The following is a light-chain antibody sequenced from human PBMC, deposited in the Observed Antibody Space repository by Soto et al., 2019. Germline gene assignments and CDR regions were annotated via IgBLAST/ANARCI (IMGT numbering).Light chain of an antibody. V-gene: IGKV1-5*03. J-gene: IGKJ2*01. CDR2: RAS. CDR1: QTIGSW. Sequence: DIQMTQSPSTLSASVGDRVTVTCRASQTIGSWLAWYQQNPGKAPKLLIYRASSLESGVTSRFSGSGSGTEFTLTISSLQPDDFATYYCHQYHSYPYTFGQGTRLEIK. CDR3: HQYHSYPYT.